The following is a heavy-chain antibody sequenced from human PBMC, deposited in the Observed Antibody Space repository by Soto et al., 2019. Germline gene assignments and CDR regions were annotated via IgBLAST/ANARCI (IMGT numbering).Heavy chain of an antibody. V-gene: IGHV4-39*01. CDR2: IYYSGST. J-gene: IGHJ3*02. Sequence: QLQLQESGPGLVKPSETLSLTCTVSGGSISISTYYWGWIRQPPGKGLEWIGSIYYSGSTYYNPSLKSRVNISVDTSKNQFSLNLNSVTAADTAVYYCARPPTASLDAFEIWGQGTMVTVSS. CDR3: ARPPTASLDAFEI. CDR1: GGSISISTYY.